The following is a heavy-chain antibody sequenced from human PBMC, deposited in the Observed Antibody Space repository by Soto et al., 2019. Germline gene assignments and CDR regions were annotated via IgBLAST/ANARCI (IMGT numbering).Heavy chain of an antibody. D-gene: IGHD3-9*01. CDR1: GGSISSYY. V-gene: IGHV4-59*01. CDR3: ARGEAGYFDWLTAFDY. J-gene: IGHJ4*02. CDR2: IYYSGST. Sequence: SETLSLTCTVSGGSISSYYWSWIRQPPGKGLEWIGYIYYSGSTNYNPSLKSRVTISVDTSKNQFSLKLSSVTAADTAVYCCARGEAGYFDWLTAFDYWGQGTLVTVSS.